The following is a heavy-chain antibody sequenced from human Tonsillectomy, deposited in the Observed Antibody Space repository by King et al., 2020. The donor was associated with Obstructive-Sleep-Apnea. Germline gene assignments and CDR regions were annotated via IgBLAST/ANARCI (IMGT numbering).Heavy chain of an antibody. CDR1: GFTFSSYS. J-gene: IGHJ4*02. Sequence: VQLVESGGGLVQPGGSLRLSCAASGFTFSSYSLHWVRQAPGKGLEWLSYISSGGTTIYYADSVQGRFTISRDNAKNSLSLQINSLSAEDTDVYFCAREGGYYDSSGYAPIFDYWGQGTLVTVSS. CDR2: ISSGGTTI. D-gene: IGHD3-22*01. CDR3: AREGGYYDSSGYAPIFDY. V-gene: IGHV3-48*03.